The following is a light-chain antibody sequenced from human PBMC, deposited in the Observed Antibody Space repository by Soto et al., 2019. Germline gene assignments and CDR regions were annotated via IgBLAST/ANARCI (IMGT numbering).Light chain of an antibody. V-gene: IGLV2-8*01. CDR1: SSDVGGYNY. Sequence: QSVLTQPPSASGSPGQSVAISCTGTSSDVGGYNYVSWYQQHLGKAPKLMIYEVNKRPSGVPDRFSGSKSGNTASLTVSGLRAEDEADYYCSSYAGSSNVFGTGTKLTVL. CDR3: SSYAGSSNV. CDR2: EVN. J-gene: IGLJ1*01.